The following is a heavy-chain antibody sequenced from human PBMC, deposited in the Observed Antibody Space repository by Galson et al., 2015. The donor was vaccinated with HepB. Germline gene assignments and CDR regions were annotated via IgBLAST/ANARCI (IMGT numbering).Heavy chain of an antibody. CDR3: ARESNFYMDV. V-gene: IGHV4-31*11. CDR1: GGSINSRNYY. Sequence: TLSLTCAVSGGSINSRNYYWSWIRQHPGEGLEWIGYIYHTGTAYYAPSLKSRVAIAVDTSKNQFSLTVSSVSVADTAVYYCARESNFYMDVWGKGTTVTVSS. J-gene: IGHJ6*03. CDR2: IYHTGTA.